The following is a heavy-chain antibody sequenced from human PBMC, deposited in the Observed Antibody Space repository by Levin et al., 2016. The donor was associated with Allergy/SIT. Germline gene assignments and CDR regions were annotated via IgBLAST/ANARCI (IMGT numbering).Heavy chain of an antibody. CDR1: GYTFTSYY. CDR3: AKAFSLRPGSNKHYYYYNMDV. CDR2: INPSGGST. V-gene: IGHV1-46*01. J-gene: IGHJ6*02. Sequence: ASVKVSCKASGYTFTSYYMHWVRQAPGQGLEWMGIINPSGGSTSYAQKFQGRVTMTRDTSISAAYMELSRLRSDDTAMYYCAKAFSLRPGSNKHYYYYNMDVWGQGTTVTVSS. D-gene: IGHD1/OR15-1a*01.